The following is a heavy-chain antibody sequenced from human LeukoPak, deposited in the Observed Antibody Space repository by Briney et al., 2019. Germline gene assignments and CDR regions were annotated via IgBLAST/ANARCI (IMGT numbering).Heavy chain of an antibody. CDR1: GYTFTSYG. CDR3: ARGGRLPNIPGWFDP. D-gene: IGHD2/OR15-2a*01. CDR2: ISAYNGNT. J-gene: IGHJ5*02. V-gene: IGHV1-18*01. Sequence: GASVKVSCKASGYTFTSYGISWVRQAPGQGLEWMGWISAYNGNTNYAQKLQGRVTMTTDTSTSTAYMELRSLRSDDTAVYYCARGGRLPNIPGWFDPWGQGTLVTVSS.